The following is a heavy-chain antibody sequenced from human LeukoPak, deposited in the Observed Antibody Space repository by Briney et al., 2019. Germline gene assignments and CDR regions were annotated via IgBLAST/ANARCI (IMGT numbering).Heavy chain of an antibody. J-gene: IGHJ4*02. V-gene: IGHV3-21*01. CDR1: GFTFSRSS. D-gene: IGHD6-19*01. CDR2: IDARGRGD. Sequence: GGSLRLSCAASGFTFSRSSMNWVRQAPGKGLEWVSSIDARGRGDYYADSVRGRFTISRDNARNSLYLQMNSLRAEDTAVYYCARQAAVAGLIDYWGQGTLVTVSS. CDR3: ARQAAVAGLIDY.